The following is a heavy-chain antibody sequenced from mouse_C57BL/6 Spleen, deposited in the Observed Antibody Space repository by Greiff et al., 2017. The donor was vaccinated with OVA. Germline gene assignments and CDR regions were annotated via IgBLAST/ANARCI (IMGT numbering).Heavy chain of an antibody. J-gene: IGHJ3*01. CDR1: GFTFSDYG. V-gene: IGHV5-17*01. Sequence: EVQRMESGGGLVKPGGSLKLSCAASGFTFSDYGMHWVRQAPEKGLEWVAYISSGSSTIYYADTVKGRFTISRDNAKNTLFLQMNSLRSEDPAMYYCAPYYEGFAYWGQGTLVTVSA. CDR3: APYYEGFAY. CDR2: ISSGSSTI. D-gene: IGHD2-10*01.